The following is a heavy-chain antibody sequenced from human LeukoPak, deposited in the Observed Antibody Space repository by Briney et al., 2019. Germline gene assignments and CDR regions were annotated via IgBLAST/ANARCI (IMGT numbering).Heavy chain of an antibody. D-gene: IGHD5-18*01. CDR2: ISGDGGST. Sequence: PGGPLRLSCAASGFTFDDYAMHWVRQAPGKGLEWVSLISGDGGSTYYADSMKGRFTISRDNSKNSLYLQMNSLRTEDTALYYCAKVGIQLWLRSPYFDYWGQGTLVTVSS. CDR1: GFTFDDYA. V-gene: IGHV3-43*02. J-gene: IGHJ4*02. CDR3: AKVGIQLWLRSPYFDY.